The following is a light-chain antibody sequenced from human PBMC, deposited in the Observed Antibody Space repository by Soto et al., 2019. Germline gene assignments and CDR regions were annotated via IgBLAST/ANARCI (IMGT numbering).Light chain of an antibody. CDR1: QSVSSSY. CDR3: QQYGSSPLT. CDR2: GAS. J-gene: IGKJ4*01. Sequence: EIVLTQSPGTLSLSPGERATLSCRASQSVSSSYLAWYQQKPGQAPRPLTYGASSRATGIPDRFSGSGSGTDFTLTISRLEPEDFAVYYCQQYGSSPLTFGGGTKVEIK. V-gene: IGKV3-20*01.